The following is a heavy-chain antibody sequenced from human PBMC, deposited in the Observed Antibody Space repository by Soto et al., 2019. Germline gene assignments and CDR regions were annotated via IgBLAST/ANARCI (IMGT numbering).Heavy chain of an antibody. D-gene: IGHD6-13*01. CDR2: INPSGGST. Sequence: QVQLVQSGAEVKKPGASVKLSCKSSEYTFTDYYIHWVRQAPGLGLEWMGLINPSGGSTSYAQKFQGRVTRIRDTSTSTVYMELNSLRSEDTAVYYCATAAYSTSWYNFWGQGTLVTVSS. CDR3: ATAAYSTSWYNF. J-gene: IGHJ4*02. V-gene: IGHV1-46*01. CDR1: EYTFTDYY.